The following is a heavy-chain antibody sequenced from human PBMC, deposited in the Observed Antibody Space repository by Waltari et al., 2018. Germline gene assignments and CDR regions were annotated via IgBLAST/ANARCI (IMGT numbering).Heavy chain of an antibody. J-gene: IGHJ6*02. CDR2: IYYNGAT. CDR3: ARDRVVPADEPDYYGLDV. Sequence: QVQLQESGPGQVKPSETLSLTCDVSRGSIRSHYWSWIRRPPGKGLEWICYIYYNGATNYNPSLMSRVTISVDTAKNQFSLKLTSVTAADTAVYYGARDRVVPADEPDYYGLDVWGQGTTVTVSS. CDR1: RGSIRSHY. V-gene: IGHV4-59*11. D-gene: IGHD2-2*01.